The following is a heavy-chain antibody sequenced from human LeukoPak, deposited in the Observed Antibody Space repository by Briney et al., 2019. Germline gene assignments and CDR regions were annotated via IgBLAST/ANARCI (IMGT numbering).Heavy chain of an antibody. V-gene: IGHV3-30-3*01. CDR3: ARDFGVIRRS. D-gene: IGHD3-3*01. Sequence: GGSLRLSCAASGFSVRDYAMLWVRQAPCKGLEWVAVMSYEETYKNYAEAVKGRFTISRDDSKNTLFLQMSSLRPEDTAVYYCARDFGVIRRSWGQGTLVSVSS. J-gene: IGHJ5*02. CDR1: GFSVRDYA. CDR2: MSYEETYK.